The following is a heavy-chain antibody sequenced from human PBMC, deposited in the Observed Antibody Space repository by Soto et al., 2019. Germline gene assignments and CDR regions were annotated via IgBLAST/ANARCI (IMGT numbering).Heavy chain of an antibody. CDR2: IYYTGST. D-gene: IGHD4-17*01. CDR1: GGSMSSNY. CDR3: ARGGSYGDFFDY. J-gene: IGHJ4*02. Sequence: PSETLSLTCTVSGGSMSSNYWTWIRQSPGKGLEWIGYIYYTGSTKYNPSLKSRVTISLDTSKNQFSLRLTSVTSADTAVYYCARGGSYGDFFDYWGQGXQVTVYS. V-gene: IGHV4-59*01.